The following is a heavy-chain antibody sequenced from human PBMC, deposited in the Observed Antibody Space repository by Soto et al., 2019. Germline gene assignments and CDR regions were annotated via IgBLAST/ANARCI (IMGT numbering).Heavy chain of an antibody. V-gene: IGHV4-39*01. Sequence: ETLSLTCNVSCGSISSSSYYWGWIRQPPGKGLEWIGSIYYSGSTYYNPSLKSRVTISVDTAKNQFSLKLSSVTAADTAVYYCARTSYYDFWSGSNWFDPWGQGTLVTVSS. CDR1: CGSISSSSYY. J-gene: IGHJ5*02. CDR3: ARTSYYDFWSGSNWFDP. CDR2: IYYSGST. D-gene: IGHD3-3*01.